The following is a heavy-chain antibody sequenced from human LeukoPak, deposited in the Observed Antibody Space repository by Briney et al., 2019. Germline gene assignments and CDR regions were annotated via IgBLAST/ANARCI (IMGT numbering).Heavy chain of an antibody. CDR1: GFTFSAYG. CDR2: INQGGSDK. J-gene: IGHJ4*02. CDR3: TRDRSRAEDD. D-gene: IGHD1-14*01. V-gene: IGHV3-7*01. Sequence: GESLRLSCAASGFTFSAYGMSWVRQAPGKGLEWVANINQGGSDKYYVDSVKGRFTISRDNANNLLYLQMNSLRGEDTAVYYCTRDRSRAEDDWGQGTLVTVSS.